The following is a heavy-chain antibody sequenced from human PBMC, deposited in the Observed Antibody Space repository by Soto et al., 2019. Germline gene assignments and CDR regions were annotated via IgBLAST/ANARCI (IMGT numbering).Heavy chain of an antibody. V-gene: IGHV3-21*01. CDR2: ISSSSSYM. J-gene: IGHJ4*02. D-gene: IGHD4-17*01. CDR3: ASSDYGDYYFDY. CDR1: GFTFSSYS. Sequence: EVQLVESGGGLVKPGGSLRLSCAASGFTFSSYSMNWVRQAPGKGLEWVSSISSSSSYMYYADSVKGRFTISRDNAKNSMYLQMNSLRAEDTAVYYCASSDYGDYYFDYWGQGTLVTVSS.